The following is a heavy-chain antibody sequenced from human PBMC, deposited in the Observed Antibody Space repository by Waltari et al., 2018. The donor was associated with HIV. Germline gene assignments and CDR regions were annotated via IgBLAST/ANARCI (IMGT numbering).Heavy chain of an antibody. Sequence: QVQLQESGPGLVKPSQTLSLPCTVSGGSISRGGYYWTWIRQRPEKGLDYIGNIYYSGRTYYNPSLKSRIIISVDTSKNQFSLKLNSVTAADTAVYYCARGAYYGSRTYSFDFWGQGTLVTVSS. CDR3: ARGAYYGSRTYSFDF. CDR2: IYYSGRT. V-gene: IGHV4-31*03. J-gene: IGHJ4*02. CDR1: GGSISRGGYY. D-gene: IGHD3-10*01.